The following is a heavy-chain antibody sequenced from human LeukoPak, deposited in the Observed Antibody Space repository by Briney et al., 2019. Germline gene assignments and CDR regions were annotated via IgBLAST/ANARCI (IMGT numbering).Heavy chain of an antibody. CDR2: ISSSGSTI. CDR3: SCELGLDY. V-gene: IGHV3-48*03. J-gene: IGHJ4*02. CDR1: GITFSSYE. D-gene: IGHD7-27*01. Sequence: SGGSLRLSCAASGITFSSYEMNWVRQAPGKGLEWVSYISSSGSTIYYADSVKGRFTISRDNAKNSLYLQMNSLRAEDTAVYYCSCELGLDYWGQGTLVTVSS.